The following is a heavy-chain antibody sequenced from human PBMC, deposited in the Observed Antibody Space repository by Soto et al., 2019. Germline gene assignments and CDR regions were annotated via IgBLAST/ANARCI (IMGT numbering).Heavy chain of an antibody. CDR3: AKPRRWLVRFEAFDI. J-gene: IGHJ3*02. CDR2: IKQSGSEK. Sequence: PGGSLRLPCAASGFTFSSYWMSWVRQAPGKGLEWVADIKQSGSEKYYADSVKGRFTISRDNSKNTLYLQMNSLRAEDTAVYYCAKPRRWLVRFEAFDIWGQGTMVTVSS. D-gene: IGHD6-19*01. V-gene: IGHV3-7*03. CDR1: GFTFSSYW.